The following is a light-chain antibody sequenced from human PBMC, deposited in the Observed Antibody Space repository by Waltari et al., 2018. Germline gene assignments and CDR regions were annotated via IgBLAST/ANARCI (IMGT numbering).Light chain of an antibody. CDR1: SNNVGNQG. V-gene: IGLV10-54*04. CDR3: SAWDSNLREYV. Sequence: QAGLTQPPSVSKGLRQTATLTCTGNSNNVGNQGAAWLQQHQGQPHRLLSYRNNNRPSGISERFSASRSGNTASLTITGLQPEDEADYYCSAWDSNLREYVFGTGTKVTVL. CDR2: RNN. J-gene: IGLJ1*01.